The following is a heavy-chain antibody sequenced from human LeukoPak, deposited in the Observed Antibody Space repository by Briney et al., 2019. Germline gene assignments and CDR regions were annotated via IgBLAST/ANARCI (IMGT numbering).Heavy chain of an antibody. CDR2: ISDTGGST. CDR1: GITLSNYG. CDR3: AKRGVVIRVVLVGFHKEAYYFES. D-gene: IGHD3/OR15-3a*01. Sequence: GGSLRLSCAVSGITLSNYGMSWVRQAPGKGLEWVAGISDTGGSTKYAESVKGRFTISRDNPKNTLFLQMNSLRAEDTAVHFCAKRGVVIRVVLVGFHKEAYYFESWGQGALATVSS. J-gene: IGHJ4*02. V-gene: IGHV3-23*01.